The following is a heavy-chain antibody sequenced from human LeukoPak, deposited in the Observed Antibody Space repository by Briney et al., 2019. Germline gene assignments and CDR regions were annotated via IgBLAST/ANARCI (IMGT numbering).Heavy chain of an antibody. Sequence: PGGSLRLSCAASGFTFSSYGMHWVRQAPGKGLEWVAVIWYDGSNKYYAGSVKGRFTISRDNSKNTLYLQMNSLRAEDTAVYYCARASYGSGSYFYDYWGQGTLVTVSS. D-gene: IGHD3-10*01. J-gene: IGHJ4*02. V-gene: IGHV3-33*01. CDR1: GFTFSSYG. CDR3: ARASYGSGSYFYDY. CDR2: IWYDGSNK.